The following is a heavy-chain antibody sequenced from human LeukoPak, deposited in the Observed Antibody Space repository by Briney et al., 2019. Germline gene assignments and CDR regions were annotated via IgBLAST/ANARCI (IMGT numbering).Heavy chain of an antibody. CDR3: ARRDTIFGVQDI. Sequence: SETLSLTCAVYGGSFSGYYWSWIRQPPGKGMEWIGEINHSGSTNYNPSLKSRVTISVDTSKNQFSLKLSSVTAADTAVYYCARRDTIFGVQDIWGQGTMVTVSS. V-gene: IGHV4-34*01. D-gene: IGHD3-3*01. J-gene: IGHJ3*02. CDR1: GGSFSGYY. CDR2: INHSGST.